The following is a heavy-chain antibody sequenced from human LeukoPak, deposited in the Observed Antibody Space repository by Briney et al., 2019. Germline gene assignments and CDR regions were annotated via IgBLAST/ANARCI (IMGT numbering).Heavy chain of an antibody. CDR3: ARSRAFNSGAFDP. V-gene: IGHV4-30-2*01. D-gene: IGHD1-26*01. J-gene: IGHJ5*02. Sequence: SETLSLTCAVSGGSISSGGYSWSWIRQPPGKGLEWIGEINHSGSTNYNPSLKSRVTISVDTSKNQFSLKLSSVTAADTAVYYCARSRAFNSGAFDPWGQGSLVTVSS. CDR1: GGSISSGGYS. CDR2: INHSGST.